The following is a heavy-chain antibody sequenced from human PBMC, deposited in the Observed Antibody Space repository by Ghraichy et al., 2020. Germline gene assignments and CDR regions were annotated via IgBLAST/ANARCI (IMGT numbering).Heavy chain of an antibody. CDR2: IIPILGIA. J-gene: IGHJ4*02. CDR3: ARDNTYCSSTSCPLDY. CDR1: GGTFSSYT. V-gene: IGHV1-69*04. Sequence: SVKVSCKASGGTFSSYTISWVRQAPGQGLEWMGRIIPILGIANYAQKFQGRVTITADKSTSTAYMELSSLRSEDTAVYYCARDNTYCSSTSCPLDYWGQGTLVTVSS. D-gene: IGHD2-2*01.